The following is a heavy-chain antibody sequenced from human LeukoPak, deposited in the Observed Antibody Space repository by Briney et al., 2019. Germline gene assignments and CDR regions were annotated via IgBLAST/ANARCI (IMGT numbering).Heavy chain of an antibody. D-gene: IGHD3-22*01. CDR3: AKPYYYDSSGWVDY. CDR2: ISGSGGST. J-gene: IGHJ4*02. CDR1: GFTFSSYG. V-gene: IGHV3-23*01. Sequence: GGSLRLSCAASGFTFSSYGMSWVRQAPGKGLEWVSAISGSGGSTYYADSVKGRFTISRDNSKNTLYLQMNSLRAEDTAVYYCAKPYYYDSSGWVDYWGQGTLVTVSS.